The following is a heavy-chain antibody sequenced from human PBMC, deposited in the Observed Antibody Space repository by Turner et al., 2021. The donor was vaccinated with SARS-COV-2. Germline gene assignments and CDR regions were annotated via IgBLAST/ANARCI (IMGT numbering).Heavy chain of an antibody. CDR3: ARDPNAGYYYMDV. CDR2: IWYDGSNK. J-gene: IGHJ6*03. Sequence: QVQRVGSGGGVVQPGRSLRLSCAASGFTFSSYGMHWVRQAPGKGLEWVAVIWYDGSNKYYADSVKGRFTISRDNSKNTLYLQMNSLTAEDTAVYYCARDPNAGYYYMDVWGKGTTVTVSS. D-gene: IGHD2-8*01. V-gene: IGHV3-33*01. CDR1: GFTFSSYG.